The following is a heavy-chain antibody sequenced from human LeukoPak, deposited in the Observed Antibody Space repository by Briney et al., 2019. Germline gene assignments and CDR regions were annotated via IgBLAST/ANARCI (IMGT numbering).Heavy chain of an antibody. D-gene: IGHD4-11*01. V-gene: IGHV4-59*08. CDR3: ARHGIYSNYGKSYYYYYMDV. J-gene: IGHJ6*03. CDR1: GGSISSYY. CDR2: IYYSGST. Sequence: PSETLSLTCTVSGGSISSYYWSWIRQPPGKGLEWIGYIYYSGSTNYNPSLKSRVTISVDTSKNQFSLKLSSVTAADTAVYYCARHGIYSNYGKSYYYYYMDVWGKGTTVTVSS.